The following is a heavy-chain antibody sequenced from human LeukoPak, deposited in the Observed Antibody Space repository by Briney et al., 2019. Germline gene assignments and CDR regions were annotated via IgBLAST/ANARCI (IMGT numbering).Heavy chain of an antibody. Sequence: SETLSLTCTVSGDSISSYYWSWIRQPPGKGLEWIGYVFYTGTTNYNPSLKSRVTISVDTSKNQFSLKLSSVTAADTAVYYCAGGAYYDFWSGYYWGNYYYYMDVWGKGTTVTVSS. D-gene: IGHD3-3*01. J-gene: IGHJ6*03. CDR3: AGGAYYDFWSGYYWGNYYYYMDV. CDR2: VFYTGTT. V-gene: IGHV4-59*01. CDR1: GDSISSYY.